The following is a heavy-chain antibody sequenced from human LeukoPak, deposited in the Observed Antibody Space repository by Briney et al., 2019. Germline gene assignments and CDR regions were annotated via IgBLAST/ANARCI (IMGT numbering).Heavy chain of an antibody. CDR1: GGSISSGGYS. D-gene: IGHD6-13*01. V-gene: IGHV4-30-2*01. CDR2: IYHSGST. CDR3: ARVLGYSSSWYVDY. J-gene: IGHJ4*02. Sequence: SETLSLTCAVSGGSISSGGYSWSWIRQPPGKGLEWIEYIYHSGSTYYNPSLKSRVTISVDRSKNQFSLKLSSVTAADTAVYYCARVLGYSSSWYVDYWGQGTLVTVSS.